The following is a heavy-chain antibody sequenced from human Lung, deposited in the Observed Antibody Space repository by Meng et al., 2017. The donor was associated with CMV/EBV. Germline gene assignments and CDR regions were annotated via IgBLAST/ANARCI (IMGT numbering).Heavy chain of an antibody. D-gene: IGHD3-3*01. J-gene: IGHJ4*02. CDR1: GYTFTNYG. Sequence: ASVKVSCKASGYTFTNYGISWVRQAPGQGLEWMGWISGYTGNTNYAQKVQDRVIMTTDTPTSTAYMELRSLRSDDTAVYYCARDGPLRFLEWSPYYFHYWXQGTLVXVSS. CDR2: ISGYTGNT. V-gene: IGHV1-18*01. CDR3: ARDGPLRFLEWSPYYFHY.